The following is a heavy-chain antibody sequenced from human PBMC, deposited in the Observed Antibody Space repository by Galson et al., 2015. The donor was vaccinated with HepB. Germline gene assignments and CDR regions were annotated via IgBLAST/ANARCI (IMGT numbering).Heavy chain of an antibody. CDR3: ARDQGDDYVNYYYYHGMDV. D-gene: IGHD5-24*01. J-gene: IGHJ6*02. CDR1: EFTVSSNH. CDR2: IYSGGNT. Sequence: SLRLSCAASEFTVSSNHMSWVRQAPGKGLEWVAIIYSGGNTSYADSVKGRFTISRAKSKNTLYLQMNSLGLEYTAVYYCARDQGDDYVNYYYYHGMDVWGQGTTVTVSS. V-gene: IGHV3-66*02.